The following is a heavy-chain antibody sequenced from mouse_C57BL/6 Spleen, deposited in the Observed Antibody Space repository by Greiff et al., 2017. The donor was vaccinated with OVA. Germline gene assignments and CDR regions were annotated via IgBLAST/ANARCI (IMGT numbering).Heavy chain of an antibody. CDR3: ARELLYFDY. J-gene: IGHJ2*01. CDR1: GYAFSSSW. V-gene: IGHV1-82*01. CDR2: IYPGDGDT. Sequence: QVQLKESGPELVKPGASVKISCKASGYAFSSSWMNWVKQRPGKGLEWIGRIYPGDGDTNYNGKFKGKATLTADKSSSTAYMQLSSLTSEDSAVYFCARELLYFDYWGQGTTLTVSS.